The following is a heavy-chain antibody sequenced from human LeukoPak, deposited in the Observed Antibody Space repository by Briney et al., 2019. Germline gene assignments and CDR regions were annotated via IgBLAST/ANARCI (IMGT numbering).Heavy chain of an antibody. CDR2: ISAYNGNT. Sequence: GASVKVSCKASGYTFTSYGISWVRQAPGQGLEWMGWISAYNGNTNYAQKLQGRVTMTTDTSTSTAYMELRSLRSDDTAVYYCARVDTLVRGVISSLALDYWGQGTLVTVSS. CDR3: ARVDTLVRGVISSLALDY. J-gene: IGHJ4*02. D-gene: IGHD3-10*01. CDR1: GYTFTSYG. V-gene: IGHV1-18*01.